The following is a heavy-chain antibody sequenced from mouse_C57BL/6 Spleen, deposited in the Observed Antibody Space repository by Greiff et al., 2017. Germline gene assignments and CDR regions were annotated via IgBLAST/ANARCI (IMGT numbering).Heavy chain of an antibody. CDR2: INPGCGAT. Sequence: QVQLQQSGPELVRPGTSVTVSCKASGYAFTNYLLEWVKQRPGQGLEWIGVINPGCGATNYNEKFKGKETLTADKSSSTAYMQLSSLTYEDTAVYFCTRKLLYYFDYWGQGTSLTVSS. J-gene: IGHJ2*03. V-gene: IGHV1-54*01. CDR3: TRKLLYYFDY. D-gene: IGHD1-3*01. CDR1: GYAFTNYL.